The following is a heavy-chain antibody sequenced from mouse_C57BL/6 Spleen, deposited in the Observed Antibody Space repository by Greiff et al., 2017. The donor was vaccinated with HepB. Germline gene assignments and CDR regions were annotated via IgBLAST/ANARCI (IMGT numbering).Heavy chain of an antibody. V-gene: IGHV1-80*01. CDR2: IYPGDGDT. D-gene: IGHD1-1*01. CDR1: GYAFSSYW. Sequence: VQLQQSGAELVKPGASVKISCKASGYAFSSYWMNWVKQRPGKGLEWIGQIYPGDGDTNYNGKFKGKATLTADKSSSTAYMQLSSLTSEDSAVYFCARSGYYGSRYYFDYWGQGTTLTVSS. J-gene: IGHJ2*01. CDR3: ARSGYYGSRYYFDY.